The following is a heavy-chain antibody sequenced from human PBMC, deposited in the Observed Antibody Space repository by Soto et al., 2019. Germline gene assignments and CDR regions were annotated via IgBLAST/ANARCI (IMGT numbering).Heavy chain of an antibody. D-gene: IGHD5-12*01. J-gene: IGHJ4*01. CDR2: IYYAGST. Sequence: SETLCLPCAVYAGFFSGYYWTWFRHPPGKGLEWIGFIYYAGSTKYNPSLNSRVTISVDTSKNQFSLTVTSVTAADTAVYYCARQREATETLAYWAQGSSVPVSA. CDR3: ARQREATETLAY. CDR1: AGFFSGYY. V-gene: IGHV4-59*08.